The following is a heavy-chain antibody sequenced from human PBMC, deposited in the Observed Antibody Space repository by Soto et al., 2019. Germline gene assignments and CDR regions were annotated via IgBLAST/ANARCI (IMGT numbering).Heavy chain of an antibody. CDR1: GFTFSSYA. CDR2: ISGSGGST. J-gene: IGHJ4*02. CDR3: AKDGYYYDSSGYLDY. V-gene: IGHV3-23*01. D-gene: IGHD3-22*01. Sequence: GGSLRLSCAASGFTFSSYAMSWVRQAPGKGLEWVSAISGSGGSTYYADSVKGRFTISRDNSKNTLYLQMNSLRTEDTAVYYCAKDGYYYDSSGYLDYWGQGXLVTVSS.